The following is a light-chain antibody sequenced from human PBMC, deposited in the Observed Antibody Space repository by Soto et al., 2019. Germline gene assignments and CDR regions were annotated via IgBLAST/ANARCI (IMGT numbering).Light chain of an antibody. CDR1: SSNIGSSY. J-gene: IGLJ1*01. Sequence: QTVLTQPPSTSGTPGQRVTISCSGSSSNIGSSYVFWFQHLPGTAPKLRMYNNNQRPSGVPDRVSASKSGTSASLAISGLRSEDEADYYCAAWDDRVSGYVFGTGTKLTVL. V-gene: IGLV1-47*02. CDR2: NNN. CDR3: AAWDDRVSGYV.